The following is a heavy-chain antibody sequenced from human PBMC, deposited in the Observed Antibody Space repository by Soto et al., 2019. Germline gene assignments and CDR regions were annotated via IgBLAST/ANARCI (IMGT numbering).Heavy chain of an antibody. J-gene: IGHJ2*01. CDR1: GGSISSGDYY. D-gene: IGHD3-22*01. V-gene: IGHV4-30-4*01. Sequence: SETLSLTCTVSGGSISSGDYYWSWIRQPPGKGLEWIGYIYYSGSTYYNPSLKSRVTISVDTSKNQFSLKLSSVTAADTAVYYCARGGYYDSSGYGSEWYFDLWGRGTLVTVSS. CDR2: IYYSGST. CDR3: ARGGYYDSSGYGSEWYFDL.